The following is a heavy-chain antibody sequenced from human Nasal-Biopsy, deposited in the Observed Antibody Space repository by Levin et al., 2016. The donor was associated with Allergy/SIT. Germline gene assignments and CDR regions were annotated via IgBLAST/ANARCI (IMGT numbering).Heavy chain of an antibody. CDR3: ARAHLFDTSGYSPPTLDV. Sequence: GGSLRLSCKGSGYNFITYYITWVRQMSGKGLEWMGRTHPGHSYTDYGPSFQGHVTISTDRSINTAYLHWSSLQASDTAIYYCARAHLFDTSGYSPPTLDVWGQGTTVTVSS. V-gene: IGHV5-10-1*01. D-gene: IGHD3-22*01. CDR2: THPGHSYT. CDR1: GYNFITYY. J-gene: IGHJ6*02.